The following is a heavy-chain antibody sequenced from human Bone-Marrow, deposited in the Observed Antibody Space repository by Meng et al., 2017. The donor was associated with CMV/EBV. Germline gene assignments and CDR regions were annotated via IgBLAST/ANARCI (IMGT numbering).Heavy chain of an antibody. D-gene: IGHD3-3*01. CDR3: ASWDDFWSGYYLGDYYYYYGMDV. Sequence: SETLSLTCTVSGGSISSYYWSWIRQPPGKGLEWIGYIYYSGSTNYNPSLKSRVTISVDTSKNQFSLKLSSVTAADTAVYYCASWDDFWSGYYLGDYYYYYGMDVWGQGTTVTVSS. V-gene: IGHV4-59*08. CDR1: GGSISSYY. CDR2: IYYSGST. J-gene: IGHJ6*02.